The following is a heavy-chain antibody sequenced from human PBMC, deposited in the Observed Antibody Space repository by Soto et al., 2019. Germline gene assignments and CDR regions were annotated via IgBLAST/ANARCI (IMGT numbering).Heavy chain of an antibody. D-gene: IGHD3-10*01. Sequence: QVQLVESGGGVVQPGRSLRLSCAASGFTFSSYGMHWVRQAPGKGLEWVAVIWYDGNNKYYADSVKGRFTISRDNSKNTLDLQMNSLRAEDTAVYYCARDTPSADGMDVWGQGTTVTVSS. J-gene: IGHJ6*02. V-gene: IGHV3-33*01. CDR3: ARDTPSADGMDV. CDR2: IWYDGNNK. CDR1: GFTFSSYG.